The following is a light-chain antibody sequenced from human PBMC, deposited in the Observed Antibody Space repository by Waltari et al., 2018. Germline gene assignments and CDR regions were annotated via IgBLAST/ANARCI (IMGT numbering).Light chain of an antibody. CDR3: SSYAGSNNYV. Sequence: QSALTQPPSASGSPGQSVTISCTGTSSHVVGSYHVPWYQQHPSKAPNTMIYEVSKRPSGVPDHFSGSKSGNTASLTVSGLQAEDEADYYCSSYAGSNNYVFGTGTKVTVL. CDR2: EVS. J-gene: IGLJ1*01. CDR1: SSHVVGSYH. V-gene: IGLV2-8*01.